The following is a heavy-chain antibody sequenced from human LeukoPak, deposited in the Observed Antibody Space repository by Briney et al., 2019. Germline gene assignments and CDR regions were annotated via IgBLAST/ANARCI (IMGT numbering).Heavy chain of an antibody. J-gene: IGHJ4*02. CDR1: GFTVSSNY. CDR3: ARDPTYYYDSSGYRAY. CDR2: IYSGGST. Sequence: GGSLRLSCAASGFTVSSNYMSWVRQVPGKGLEWVSVIYSGGSTYYADSVKGRFTISRDNSKNTLYLQMNSLRAEDTAVYYCARDPTYYYDSSGYRAYWGQGTLVTVSS. D-gene: IGHD3-22*01. V-gene: IGHV3-66*01.